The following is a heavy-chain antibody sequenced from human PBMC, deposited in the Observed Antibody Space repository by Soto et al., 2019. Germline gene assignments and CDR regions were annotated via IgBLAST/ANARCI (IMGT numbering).Heavy chain of an antibody. CDR3: ARHSRVYGDYPDAFDI. Sequence: EVQLVQSGAEVKKPGESLKISCKGSGYSFTSYWIGWVRQMPGKGLEWMGIIYPGDSDTRYSPSFQGQVTISADKSIXXAYLQWSSLKASDTAMYYCARHSRVYGDYPDAFDIWGQGTMVTVSS. CDR2: IYPGDSDT. CDR1: GYSFTSYW. V-gene: IGHV5-51*01. J-gene: IGHJ3*02. D-gene: IGHD4-17*01.